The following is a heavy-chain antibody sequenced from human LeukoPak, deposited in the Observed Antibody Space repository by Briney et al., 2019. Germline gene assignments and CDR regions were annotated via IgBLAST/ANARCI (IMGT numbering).Heavy chain of an antibody. CDR3: ARSRKRYYCALAGTFDN. CDR2: INHSGST. D-gene: IGHD6-19*01. Sequence: SSETLSLTCAVYGGSFSGYYWSWIRQPPGKGLEWIGEINHSGSTNYNPSLKSRVTISVDTSKNQFSLKLSSVTAADTAVYYCARSRKRYYCALAGTFDNRGQGTLVTVSS. V-gene: IGHV4-34*01. J-gene: IGHJ4*02. CDR1: GGSFSGYY.